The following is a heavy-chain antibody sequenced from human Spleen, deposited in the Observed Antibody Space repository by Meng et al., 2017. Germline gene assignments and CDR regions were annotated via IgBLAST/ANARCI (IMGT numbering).Heavy chain of an antibody. CDR2: IYYSGNT. V-gene: IGHV4-39*01. D-gene: IGHD2-2*01. CDR3: ARHGNIVVVPAARGFDP. Sequence: QVQLQESGPGLVKPSQTLSLSCTVPGGSINSGDYYWSWIRQPPGKGLEWIGSIYYSGNTYYNPSLRSRVTISVDTSKNQFSLKLSSVTAADTAVYYCARHGNIVVVPAARGFDPWGQGTLVTVSS. J-gene: IGHJ5*02. CDR1: GGSINSGDYY.